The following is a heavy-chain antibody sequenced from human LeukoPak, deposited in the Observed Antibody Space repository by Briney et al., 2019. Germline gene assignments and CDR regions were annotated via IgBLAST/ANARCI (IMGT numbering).Heavy chain of an antibody. CDR1: GYTFTDYN. CDR2: INPNSGGT. Sequence: ASVKVSCKASGYTFTDYNIHWVRQAPGQGLEWMGWINPNSGGTNYAQRFQGMVTMTRETSISAAYMDLGSLKSDDTATYFCSVWFGEFAHWGQGTLVTVSS. CDR3: SVWFGEFAH. D-gene: IGHD3-10*01. V-gene: IGHV1-2*02. J-gene: IGHJ4*02.